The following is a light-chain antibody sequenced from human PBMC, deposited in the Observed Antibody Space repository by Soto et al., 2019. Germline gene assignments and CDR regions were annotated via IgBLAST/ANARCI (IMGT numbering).Light chain of an antibody. V-gene: IGLV3-21*04. Sequence: SYELTQPPSVSVAPGKTARITCEGNNIGGKNVHWYQLRPGQAPVLVIYYDSDRPSGIPERFSGSNSGNTATLTISRVEAGDEADYYCQVWDSDTDHVVFGGGTQLTVL. J-gene: IGLJ2*01. CDR3: QVWDSDTDHVV. CDR2: YDS. CDR1: NIGGKN.